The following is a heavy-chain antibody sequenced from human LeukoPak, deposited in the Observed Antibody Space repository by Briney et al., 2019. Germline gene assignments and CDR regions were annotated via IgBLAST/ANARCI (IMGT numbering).Heavy chain of an antibody. CDR2: IKSKTDGGTT. Sequence: PGGSLRLSCAASGFTFSNAWMSWVRQAPGKGLEWVGRIKSKTDGGTTDYAAPVKGRFTISRDDSKNTLYLQMNSLKTEDTAVYYCTTDHPLLWFGELPLGIDYWGQGTLVTVSP. J-gene: IGHJ4*02. D-gene: IGHD3-10*01. CDR3: TTDHPLLWFGELPLGIDY. V-gene: IGHV3-15*01. CDR1: GFTFSNAW.